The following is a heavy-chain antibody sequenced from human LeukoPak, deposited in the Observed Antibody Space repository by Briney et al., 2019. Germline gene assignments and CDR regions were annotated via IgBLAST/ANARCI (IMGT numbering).Heavy chain of an antibody. CDR2: ISSSSSTI. V-gene: IGHV3-48*02. Sequence: GGSLRLSCAASGFTFSSYSMNWVRQAPGKGLEWVSYISSSSSTIYYADSVKGRFTISRDNAKNSLYLQMNSLRDEDTAVYYCARTFGYSSSSGSDYWGQGTLVTVSS. CDR1: GFTFSSYS. D-gene: IGHD6-6*01. CDR3: ARTFGYSSSSGSDY. J-gene: IGHJ4*02.